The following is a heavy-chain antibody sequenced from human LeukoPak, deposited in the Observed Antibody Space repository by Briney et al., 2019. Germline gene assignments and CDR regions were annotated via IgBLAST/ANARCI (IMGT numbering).Heavy chain of an antibody. D-gene: IGHD2-15*01. CDR3: ARDLGYCTGGNCYRWFAT. J-gene: IGHJ5*02. V-gene: IGHV3-48*04. CDR2: SDTSSSTI. Sequence: GGSLRLSCATSGFTFSAESVIWVRQVPGKGLEWVAFSDTSSSTIYYADSVKGRFTISRDNARNSVYLQMNSLRVEDTAIYYCARDLGYCTGGNCYRWFATWGQGTLVTVSS. CDR1: GFTFSAES.